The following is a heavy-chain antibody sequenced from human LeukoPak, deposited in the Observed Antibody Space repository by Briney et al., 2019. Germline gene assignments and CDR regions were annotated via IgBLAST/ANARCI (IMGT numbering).Heavy chain of an antibody. CDR3: TTDRCSSTSCFDY. V-gene: IGHV3-15*01. D-gene: IGHD2-2*01. CDR2: IKSKTDGGTT. Sequence: GGSLRLSCAASGFTFSNAWMSWVRQAPGKGLEWVGRIKSKTDGGTTDYAAPVKGRFTISRDDSKNTLYLQMNSLKTEDTAVYYCTTDRCSSTSCFDYWGQGTLVPVSS. J-gene: IGHJ4*02. CDR1: GFTFSNAW.